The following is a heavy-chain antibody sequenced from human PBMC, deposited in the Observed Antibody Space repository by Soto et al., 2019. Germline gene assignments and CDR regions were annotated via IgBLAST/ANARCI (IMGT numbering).Heavy chain of an antibody. CDR1: GNSISSSSYY. D-gene: IGHD3-10*01. J-gene: IGHJ5*02. Sequence: PSETLSLTSTVSGNSISSSSYYWGWIRQPPGKGLEWIGSIYYSGSTYYNPSLKSRVTISVDTSKNQFSLKLSSVTAADTAVYYCATRYYGSGSYYNVGWFDPWGQGTLVTVSS. CDR3: ATRYYGSGSYYNVGWFDP. V-gene: IGHV4-39*01. CDR2: IYYSGST.